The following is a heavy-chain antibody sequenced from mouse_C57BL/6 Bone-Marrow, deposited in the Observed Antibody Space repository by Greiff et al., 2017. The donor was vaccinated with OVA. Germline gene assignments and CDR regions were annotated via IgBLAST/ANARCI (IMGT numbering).Heavy chain of an antibody. CDR3: ARHGYHYFDY. V-gene: IGHV5-6*01. J-gene: IGHJ2*01. CDR2: ISSGGSYT. CDR1: GFTFSSYG. D-gene: IGHD2-2*01. Sequence: EVMLVESGGALVKPGGSLKLPCAASGFTFSSYGMSWVRQTPDKRLEWVATISSGGSYTYYSDSVKGRFTISRDNAKNTLYLQMSSLKSEDTAMYYCARHGYHYFDYWGQGTTLTVSS.